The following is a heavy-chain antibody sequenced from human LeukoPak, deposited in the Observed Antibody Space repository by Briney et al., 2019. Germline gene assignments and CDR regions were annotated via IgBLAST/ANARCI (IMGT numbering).Heavy chain of an antibody. D-gene: IGHD2-2*01. V-gene: IGHV4-34*01. CDR3: ARGPYCSSTSCYRGYYYYGMDV. CDR2: INHSGST. J-gene: IGHJ6*02. CDR1: GGSFSGYY. Sequence: SETLSLTCAVYGGSFSGYYWSWIRQLPGKGLEWIGEINHSGSTNYNPSLKSRVTISVDTSKNQFSLKLSSVTAADTAVYYCARGPYCSSTSCYRGYYYYGMDVWGQGTTVTVSS.